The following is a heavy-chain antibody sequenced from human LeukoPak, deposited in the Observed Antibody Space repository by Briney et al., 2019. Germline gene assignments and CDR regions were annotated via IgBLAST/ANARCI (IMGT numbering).Heavy chain of an antibody. J-gene: IGHJ4*02. D-gene: IGHD6-19*01. CDR3: AKDLAVAGTSEY. CDR1: GFTFSSYG. CDR2: IRYDGSNK. Sequence: GGPLRLSCAASGFTFSSYGMHWVRQAPGKGLEWVAFIRYDGSNKYYADSVKGRFTISRDNSKNTLYLQMNSLRAEDTAVYYCAKDLAVAGTSEYWGQGTLVTVSS. V-gene: IGHV3-30*02.